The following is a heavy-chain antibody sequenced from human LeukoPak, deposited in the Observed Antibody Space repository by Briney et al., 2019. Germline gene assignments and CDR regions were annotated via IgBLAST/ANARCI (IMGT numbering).Heavy chain of an antibody. CDR3: ASPGDTAMVNPFDY. Sequence: GGSLRLSCAASGFTFSSYWMSWVRQAPGKGLEWVSNIKQDGSEKYYVDSVKGRFTISRDNAKNSLYLQMNSLRAEDTAVYYCASPGDTAMVNPFDYWGQGTLVTVSS. D-gene: IGHD5-18*01. V-gene: IGHV3-7*01. J-gene: IGHJ4*02. CDR1: GFTFSSYW. CDR2: IKQDGSEK.